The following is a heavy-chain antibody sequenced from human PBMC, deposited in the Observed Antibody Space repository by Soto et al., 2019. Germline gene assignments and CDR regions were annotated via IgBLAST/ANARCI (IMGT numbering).Heavy chain of an antibody. V-gene: IGHV3-23*01. J-gene: IGHJ6*02. CDR2: ISGSGDIT. Sequence: EVQLLESGGGLVQPGGSLRLSCAASGFTFSSFAMSWVRQAPGKGLEWVSAISGSGDITHYADSVKGRFTISRDSSKNTLYLQMNSLRAEDTVVYYCAPDSGCFCYYPYYYRMDVWGQGTTVTVCS. CDR1: GFTFSSFA. D-gene: IGHD5-12*01. CDR3: APDSGCFCYYPYYYRMDV.